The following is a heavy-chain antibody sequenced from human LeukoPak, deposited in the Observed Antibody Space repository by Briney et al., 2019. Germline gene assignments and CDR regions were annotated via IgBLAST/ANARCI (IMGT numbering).Heavy chain of an antibody. J-gene: IGHJ4*02. V-gene: IGHV3-30*18. Sequence: GGSLRLSCAASGFTFSSYGMHWVRQAPGKGLEWVAVISYDGSNKYYADSVKGRFTISRDNSKNTLYLQMNSLRAEDTAVYYCAKEKLLWFGELLPLGYWGQGTLVTVSS. CDR2: ISYDGSNK. CDR1: GFTFSSYG. D-gene: IGHD3-10*01. CDR3: AKEKLLWFGELLPLGY.